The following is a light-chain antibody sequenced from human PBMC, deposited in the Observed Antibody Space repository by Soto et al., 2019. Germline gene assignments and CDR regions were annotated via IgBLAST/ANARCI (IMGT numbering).Light chain of an antibody. J-gene: IGKJ1*01. CDR1: QSVSSYY. V-gene: IGKV3-20*01. CDR2: AAS. CDR3: QQCGSAPWT. Sequence: EIGLTQSPGTLSLSPGERATLSCRASQSVSSYYLAWYQQKPGQAPRLLIYAASSRATGIPDRFSGGGSGTDFTLTISRLEHEDCAVYYCQQCGSAPWTFGQGTKVEIK.